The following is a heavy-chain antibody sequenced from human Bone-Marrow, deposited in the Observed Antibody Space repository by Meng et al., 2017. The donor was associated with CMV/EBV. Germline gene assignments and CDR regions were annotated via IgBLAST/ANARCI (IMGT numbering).Heavy chain of an antibody. D-gene: IGHD2-2*01. CDR1: GFTFSSYS. V-gene: IGHV3-21*01. Sequence: GESLKISCAASGFTFSSYSMNWVRQAPGKGLEWVSSISSSSTYIYYADSVKGRFTISRDNAKNSLYLQMNSLRAEDTAVYYCAKGVERSSTTTGYYGMDVWGQGTTVTVSS. CDR3: AKGVERSSTTTGYYGMDV. J-gene: IGHJ6*02. CDR2: ISSSSTYI.